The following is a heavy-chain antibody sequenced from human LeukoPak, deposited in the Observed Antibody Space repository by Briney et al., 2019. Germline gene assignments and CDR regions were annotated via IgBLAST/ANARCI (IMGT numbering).Heavy chain of an antibody. V-gene: IGHV3-30*03. J-gene: IGHJ3*02. CDR1: RFTFSSYG. CDR3: ARVKGEVIGAFDI. CDR2: ISYDGNNR. Sequence: GGSLRLSCAASRFTFSSYGMHWVRQAPGKGLEWVAVISYDGNNRYYADSVKGRFTISRYNSKNTLYLQMNSLRAEDTAVYYCARVKGEVIGAFDIWGQGTMVTVSS. D-gene: IGHD3-16*01.